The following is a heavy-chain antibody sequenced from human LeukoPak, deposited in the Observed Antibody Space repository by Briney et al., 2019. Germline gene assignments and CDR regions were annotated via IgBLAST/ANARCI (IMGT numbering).Heavy chain of an antibody. CDR3: ASRPYYYGSGSENWFDP. Sequence: SVKVSCKASGGTFSSYAISWVRQAPGQALEWMGGIIPIFGTANYAQKFQGRVTITADESTSTAYMELSSLRSEDTAVYYCASRPYYYGSGSENWFDPWGQGTLVTVSS. D-gene: IGHD3-10*01. V-gene: IGHV1-69*01. J-gene: IGHJ5*02. CDR2: IIPIFGTA. CDR1: GGTFSSYA.